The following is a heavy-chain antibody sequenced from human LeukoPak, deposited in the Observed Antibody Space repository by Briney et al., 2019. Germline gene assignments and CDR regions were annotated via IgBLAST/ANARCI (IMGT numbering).Heavy chain of an antibody. Sequence: PGGSLRLSCAASGFTFSNYGMHWVRQAPGKGLEWVALIWYDGSNKYYADSMKGRLTISRDNSKNTPYLEMSSLRAEDTAVYYCAKGLMSSWYNSFDSWGQGTLVIVSS. CDR1: GFTFSNYG. CDR2: IWYDGSNK. V-gene: IGHV3-33*06. J-gene: IGHJ5*01. CDR3: AKGLMSSWYNSFDS. D-gene: IGHD6-13*01.